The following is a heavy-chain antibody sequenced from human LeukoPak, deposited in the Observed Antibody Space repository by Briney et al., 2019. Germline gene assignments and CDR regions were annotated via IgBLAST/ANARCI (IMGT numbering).Heavy chain of an antibody. Sequence: ASVKVSCKASGYTFTSYGISWVRQAPGQGLEWMGWISAYNGNTNYAQKLQGRVTMTTDTSTSTAYMELSSLRSEDTAVYYCARDRGVDISYYYYYYMDVWGKGTTVTVSS. J-gene: IGHJ6*03. CDR3: ARDRGVDISYYYYYYMDV. CDR1: GYTFTSYG. CDR2: ISAYNGNT. V-gene: IGHV1-18*01. D-gene: IGHD3-10*01.